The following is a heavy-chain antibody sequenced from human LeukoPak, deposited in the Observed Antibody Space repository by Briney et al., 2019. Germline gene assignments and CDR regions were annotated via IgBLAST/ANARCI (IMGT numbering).Heavy chain of an antibody. CDR2: ISSSGDTI. D-gene: IGHD6-19*01. Sequence: GGSLRLSCAASGFTFSTYEMSWVRQAPGTGLEWVSYISSSGDTIYYADSVKGRFTISRDNAKNSLYLQMNSLRAEDTAVYYCASGLGVAAQDFWGQGTLVTVSS. CDR3: ASGLGVAAQDF. CDR1: GFTFSTYE. V-gene: IGHV3-48*03. J-gene: IGHJ4*02.